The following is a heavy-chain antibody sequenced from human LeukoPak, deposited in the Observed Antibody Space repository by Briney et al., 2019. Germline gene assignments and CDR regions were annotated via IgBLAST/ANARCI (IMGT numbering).Heavy chain of an antibody. CDR1: GFTFSSYG. V-gene: IGHV3-33*06. Sequence: GGSLRLSCAASGFTFSSYGMHWVRQAPGKGLEWVAVIWYDGSNKYYADSVKGRFTTSRDNSKNTLYLQMNSLRAEDTAVYYCAKDYYDSSGYDAFDIWGQGTKVTVSS. J-gene: IGHJ3*02. CDR3: AKDYYDSSGYDAFDI. D-gene: IGHD3-22*01. CDR2: IWYDGSNK.